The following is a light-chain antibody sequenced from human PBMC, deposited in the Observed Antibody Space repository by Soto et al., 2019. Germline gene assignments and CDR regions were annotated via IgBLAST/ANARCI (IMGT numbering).Light chain of an antibody. J-gene: IGKJ1*01. Sequence: DIQMTQSPSTLSASVGDRVTITCRASQSISSWLAWYQQKPGKAPKLLIYDASSLESGVPLRFSGSGSGTEFTLTISSLQSDDFATYYCQQYNSYLRTFGQGTKVEIK. CDR1: QSISSW. CDR2: DAS. V-gene: IGKV1-5*01. CDR3: QQYNSYLRT.